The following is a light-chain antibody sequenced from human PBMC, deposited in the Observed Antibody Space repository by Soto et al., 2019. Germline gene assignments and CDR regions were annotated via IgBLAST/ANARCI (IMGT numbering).Light chain of an antibody. CDR1: RGISSY. CDR3: QQYNSYPIT. Sequence: AIGVTQSPSSSSASTGDRVTITCRASRGISSYFAWYQQKPGKAPKSLIYAASSLQSGVPSKFSGSGSGTDFNLTISSLQTEDFATYYCQQYNSYPITFGQGTRLEIK. J-gene: IGKJ5*01. CDR2: AAS. V-gene: IGKV1-8*01.